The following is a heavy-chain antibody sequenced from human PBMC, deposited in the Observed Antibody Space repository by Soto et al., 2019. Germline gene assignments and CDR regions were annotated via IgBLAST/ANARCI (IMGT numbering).Heavy chain of an antibody. CDR3: XXXXXXYNWNGGPXXDX. CDR2: ISGSGGST. D-gene: IGHD1-1*01. Sequence: EVQLLESGGGLVQPGGSLRLSCAASGFTFSSYAMSWVRQAPGKGLEWVSAISGSGGSTYYADSVKGRFTISRDNSKNTLYLQMNSLRAXXXXXXXXXXXXXXYNWNGGPXXDXW. CDR1: GFTFSSYA. V-gene: IGHV3-23*01. J-gene: IGHJ4*01.